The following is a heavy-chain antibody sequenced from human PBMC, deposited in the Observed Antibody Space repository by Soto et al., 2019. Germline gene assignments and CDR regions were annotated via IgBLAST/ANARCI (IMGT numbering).Heavy chain of an antibody. CDR1: GGSISSYY. V-gene: IGHV4-59*01. CDR3: ARVGMDIVVVPAVPPLFDY. D-gene: IGHD2-2*03. Sequence: PSETLSLTCTVSGGSISSYYWSWIRQPPGKGLEWIGYIYYSGSTNYNPSLKSRVTISVDTSKNQFSLKLSSVTAADTAVYYCARVGMDIVVVPAVPPLFDYWGQGTLVTVSS. J-gene: IGHJ4*02. CDR2: IYYSGST.